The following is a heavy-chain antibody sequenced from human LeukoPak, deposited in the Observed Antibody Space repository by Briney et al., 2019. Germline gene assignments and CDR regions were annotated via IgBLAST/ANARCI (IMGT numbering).Heavy chain of an antibody. J-gene: IGHJ4*02. D-gene: IGHD5-12*01. CDR2: INSDGSST. CDR1: GFTFSSYW. V-gene: IGHV3-74*01. Sequence: PGGSLRLSCAASGFTFSSYWMHWVRQAPGKGLVWVSRINSDGSSTSYADSVKGRFTISRDNAKNTLYLQMNSLRADDTAVYYCARDRSLATSSGYDPRRFDSWGQGTPVTVSS. CDR3: ARDRSLATSSGYDPRRFDS.